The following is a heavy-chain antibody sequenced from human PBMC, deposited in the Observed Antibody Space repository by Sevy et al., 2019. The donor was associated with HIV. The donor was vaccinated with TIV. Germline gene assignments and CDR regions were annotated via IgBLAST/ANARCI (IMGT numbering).Heavy chain of an antibody. CDR1: GFTFSSYA. CDR2: ISYDGRNK. Sequence: GGSLRLSCAASGFTFSSYAMHWVRQAPGKGLEWVAVISYDGRNKYYADSVKGRFTISRDNSKNTLYLQMNSLRTEDTAVYYCARDRGSGKNVFFDYWGQGTLVTVSS. V-gene: IGHV3-30-3*01. J-gene: IGHJ4*02. D-gene: IGHD3-10*01. CDR3: ARDRGSGKNVFFDY.